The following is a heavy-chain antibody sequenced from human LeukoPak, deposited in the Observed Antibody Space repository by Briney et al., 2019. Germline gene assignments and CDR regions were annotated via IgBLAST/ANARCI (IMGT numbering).Heavy chain of an antibody. CDR2: ISYSGST. Sequence: SETLSLTCTVSGGSISSYYWSWIRQAPGKGLEWIGYISYSGSTNFNPSLKSRVTISVDTSKNQFSLKLSSVTAADTAVYYCAREGTAGTNLNWFDPWGQGTLVTVSS. CDR1: GGSISSYY. CDR3: AREGTAGTNLNWFDP. V-gene: IGHV4-59*01. D-gene: IGHD1-1*01. J-gene: IGHJ5*02.